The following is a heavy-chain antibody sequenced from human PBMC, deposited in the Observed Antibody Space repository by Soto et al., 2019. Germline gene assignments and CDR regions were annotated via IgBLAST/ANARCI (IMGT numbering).Heavy chain of an antibody. V-gene: IGHV4-39*01. Sequence: SETLSLTCTVSGGSISSSSYCWGWIRQPPGKGLEWIGSIYYSGSTYYNPSLKSRVTISVDTSKNQFSLKLSSVTAADTAVYYCASRGPTYYYYGMDVWAQGTTVTVSS. D-gene: IGHD5-12*01. CDR1: GGSISSSSYC. J-gene: IGHJ6*02. CDR2: IYYSGST. CDR3: ASRGPTYYYYGMDV.